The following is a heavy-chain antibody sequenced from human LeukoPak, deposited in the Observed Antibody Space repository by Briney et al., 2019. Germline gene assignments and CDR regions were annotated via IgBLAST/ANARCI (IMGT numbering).Heavy chain of an antibody. CDR2: INPNSGGT. V-gene: IGHV1-2*02. CDR3: ARDSPRTGTTGFDY. D-gene: IGHD1-7*01. Sequence: ASVKVSCKASGYTFTGYYMHWVRQAPGQGLEWMGWINPNSGGTNYAQKFQGRVTMTRDTSISTAYMELSRLRSDDTAVYYCARDSPRTGTTGFDYWGQGTLVTVSS. CDR1: GYTFTGYY. J-gene: IGHJ4*02.